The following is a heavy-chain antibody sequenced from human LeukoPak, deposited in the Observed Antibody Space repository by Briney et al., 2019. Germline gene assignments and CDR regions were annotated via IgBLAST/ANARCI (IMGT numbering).Heavy chain of an antibody. J-gene: IGHJ4*02. D-gene: IGHD7-27*01. V-gene: IGHV1-24*01. CDR2: FDPEDGET. CDR1: EYTLTELS. CDR3: ASVIGATGDLYYFDY. Sequence: ASVKVSCKVSEYTLTELSMHWVRQAPGKGLEWMGGFDPEDGETIYAQKFQGRVTMTEDTSTDTAYMELSSLRSEDTAVYYCASVIGATGDLYYFDYWGQGTLVTVSS.